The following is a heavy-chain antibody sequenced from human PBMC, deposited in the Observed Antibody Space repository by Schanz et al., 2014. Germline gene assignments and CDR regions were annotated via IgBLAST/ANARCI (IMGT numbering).Heavy chain of an antibody. CDR2: VHPGGST. CDR1: GFIVRSNY. V-gene: IGHV3-66*01. CDR3: AKDAPYPFDL. Sequence: EVQLLESGGGLVQPGGSLRLSCAVSGFIVRSNYMTWVRQAPGKGLEWVSFVHPGGSTYYPDSVKGRFTISRDNTKNSLFLQLNSLRADDTAVYYCAKDAPYPFDLWGRGTLITVSS. J-gene: IGHJ2*01.